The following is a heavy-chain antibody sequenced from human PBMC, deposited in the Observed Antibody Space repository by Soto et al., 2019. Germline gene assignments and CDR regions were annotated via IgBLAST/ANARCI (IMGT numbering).Heavy chain of an antibody. CDR1: GFTFSSYA. V-gene: IGHV3-23*01. D-gene: IGHD6-13*01. J-gene: IGHJ5*02. Sequence: PGGSLRLSCAASGFTFSSYAMSWVRQAPGKGLEWVSAISGSGGSTYYADSVKGRFTISRDNSKNTLYLQMNSLRAEDTAVYYCAKVRAVGSSSSWYVYLESWGQGTLVTVSS. CDR2: ISGSGGST. CDR3: AKVRAVGSSSSWYVYLES.